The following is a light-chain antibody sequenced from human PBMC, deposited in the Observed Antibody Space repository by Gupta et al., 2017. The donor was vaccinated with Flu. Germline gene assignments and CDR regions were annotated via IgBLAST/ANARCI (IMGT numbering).Light chain of an antibody. CDR2: GAS. J-gene: IGKJ2*01. CDR1: ESVGDN. CDR3: QHYKTWLKHT. V-gene: IGKV3-15*01. Sequence: EIVMTQSPATLSVSPGERATLSCRASESVGDNVAWYQQKPGQAPRLLIYGASTRASGVPARFSGSGSGTEFTLTISSLQSEDFAVYYCQHYKTWLKHTFGQGTKLEIK.